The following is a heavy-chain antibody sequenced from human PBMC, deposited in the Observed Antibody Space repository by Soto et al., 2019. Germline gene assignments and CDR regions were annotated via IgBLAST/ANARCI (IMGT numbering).Heavy chain of an antibody. V-gene: IGHV3-23*01. CDR3: AGGSGRNWFDP. CDR1: GFTFSSYA. D-gene: IGHD3-10*01. CDR2: ISGNGENT. J-gene: IGHJ5*02. Sequence: EVQLLESGGGLVQPGGSLRLSCVASGFTFSSYAMSWVRQAPGKGLEWVSAISGNGENTYYVDSVKARIIISRDNSKNTLYLQMNSLIAEDTAVYYCAGGSGRNWFDPWGQGTLVTVYS.